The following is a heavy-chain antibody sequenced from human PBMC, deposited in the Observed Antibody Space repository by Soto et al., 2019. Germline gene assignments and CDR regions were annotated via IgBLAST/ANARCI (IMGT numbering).Heavy chain of an antibody. Sequence: ASVKVSCKASGDIFPSYYIHWVRQAPGQGLEWMGWINPFDGSRMFAQSFQGRVTMTRDTSTSTVYMEVSSLRSEDTAVYYCSRVDPGETSPFDHWG. CDR2: INPFDGSR. CDR3: SRVDPGETSPFDH. J-gene: IGHJ4*01. CDR1: GDIFPSYY. V-gene: IGHV1-46*03. D-gene: IGHD3-10*01.